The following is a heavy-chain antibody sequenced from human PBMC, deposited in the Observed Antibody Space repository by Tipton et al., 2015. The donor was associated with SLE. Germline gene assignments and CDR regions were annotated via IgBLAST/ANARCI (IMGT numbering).Heavy chain of an antibody. CDR3: ASEYTSGPRAWYFDL. J-gene: IGHJ2*01. CDR1: GYSFTSYW. V-gene: IGHV4-4*02. CDR2: IYHTGST. D-gene: IGHD6-19*01. Sequence: QLVQSGAEVKKPGESLKISCKGSGYSFTSYWIGWVRQPPGKGLEWIGEIYHTGSTNYNPSLKSRVTVLLDKSKNQFSLKLNSVTAADTAVYYCASEYTSGPRAWYFDLWGRGTLVTVSS.